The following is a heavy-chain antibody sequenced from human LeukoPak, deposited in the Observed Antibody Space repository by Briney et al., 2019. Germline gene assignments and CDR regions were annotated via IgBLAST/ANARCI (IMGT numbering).Heavy chain of an antibody. D-gene: IGHD3-3*01. CDR1: GGSISSHY. CDR3: ARTPYDFWSGYYTGSPFDP. Sequence: SETLSLTCTVSGGSISSHYWSWIRQPPGKGLEWIGYIYYSGSTNYNPSLKSRVTISVDTSKKQFSLKLSSVTAADTAVYYCARTPYDFWSGYYTGSPFDPWGQGTLVTVSS. CDR2: IYYSGST. J-gene: IGHJ5*02. V-gene: IGHV4-59*11.